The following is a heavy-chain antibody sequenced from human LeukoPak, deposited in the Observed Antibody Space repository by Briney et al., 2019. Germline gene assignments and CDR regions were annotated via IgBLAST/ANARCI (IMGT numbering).Heavy chain of an antibody. Sequence: GGSLRLSCAASGFTFSSYSMNWVRQAPGKGLEWVASINQDGSEKYYVDSVKGRFTISRDNAKNSLYLQMNSLRAEDTAVYYCARAGVPAASDYWGQGTLVTVSS. CDR2: INQDGSEK. D-gene: IGHD2-2*01. CDR3: ARAGVPAASDY. CDR1: GFTFSSYS. J-gene: IGHJ4*02. V-gene: IGHV3-7*01.